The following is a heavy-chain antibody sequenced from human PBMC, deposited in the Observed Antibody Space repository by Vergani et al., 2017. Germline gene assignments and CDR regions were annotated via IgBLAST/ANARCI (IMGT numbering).Heavy chain of an antibody. CDR1: GFRFREHG. D-gene: IGHD1-1*01. CDR2: ISGHDHRT. Sequence: EVQLLESGGGSVQPGESLRLSCVASGFRFREHGMNWVRRAPGKGLEWVSGISGHDHRTLYADSVKGRFIISRDDSKNTLYLQMNSLRAEDTAMYYCAKGGWNYWFDSWGQGTLVIVS. J-gene: IGHJ5*01. V-gene: IGHV3-23*01. CDR3: AKGGWNYWFDS.